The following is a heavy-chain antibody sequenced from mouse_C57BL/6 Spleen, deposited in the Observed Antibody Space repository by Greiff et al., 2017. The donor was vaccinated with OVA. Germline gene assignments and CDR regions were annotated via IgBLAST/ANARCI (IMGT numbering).Heavy chain of an antibody. CDR1: GYTFPSYW. CDR3: AREGYGYDVDY. CDR2: INPSNGGT. V-gene: IGHV1-53*01. D-gene: IGHD2-2*01. Sequence: QVQLKQPGTELVKPGASVKLSCKASGYTFPSYWMHWVKQRPGQGLEWIGNINPSNGGTNYNEKFKSKATLTVDKSSSTAYMQLSSLTSEDSAVYYCAREGYGYDVDYWGQGTTLTVSS. J-gene: IGHJ2*01.